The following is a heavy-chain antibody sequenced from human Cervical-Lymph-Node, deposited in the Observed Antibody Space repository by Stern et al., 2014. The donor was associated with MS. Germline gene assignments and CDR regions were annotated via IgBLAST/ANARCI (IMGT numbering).Heavy chain of an antibody. CDR2: IKTGGSEK. D-gene: IGHD1-7*01. CDR1: GFTFSNYW. CDR3: ARSVRELGT. J-gene: IGHJ5*02. Sequence: EVQLVESGGGLVQPGESLRLSCAASGFTFSNYWMNWVRQAPGQGLEWVASIKTGGSEKSYVAYVKGRFTITRANAKNSLYLQMNSLRSEDTSVYYCARSVRELGTWGQGTLVIVSS. V-gene: IGHV3-7*01.